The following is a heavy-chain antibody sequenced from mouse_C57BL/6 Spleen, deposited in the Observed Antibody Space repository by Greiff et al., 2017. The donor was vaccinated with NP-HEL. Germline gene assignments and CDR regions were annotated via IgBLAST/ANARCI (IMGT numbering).Heavy chain of an antibody. Sequence: VQLQQSGAELVKPGASVKLSCKASGYTFTSYWMHWVKQRPGQGLEWIGMIHPNSGSTNYNEKFKSKATLTVDKSSSTAYMQLSSLTSEDSAVYYCARPSSGYWYFDVWGTGTTVTVSS. V-gene: IGHV1-64*01. CDR2: IHPNSGST. CDR1: GYTFTSYW. CDR3: ARPSSGYWYFDV. J-gene: IGHJ1*03. D-gene: IGHD3-2*02.